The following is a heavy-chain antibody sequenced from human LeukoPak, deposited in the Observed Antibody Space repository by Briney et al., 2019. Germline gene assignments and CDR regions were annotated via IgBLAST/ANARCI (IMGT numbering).Heavy chain of an antibody. CDR2: IYYSGTT. D-gene: IGHD3-22*01. CDR3: ARFTYNSSGSNYYFDY. Sequence: PSETLSLTXTVSGGSLTGYYWNWIRQPPGQGLEWIGYIYYSGTTNYNPSLNRRVTMSVDTSKNQFSLKLSSVTAADTAVYYCARFTYNSSGSNYYFDYWGQGTLVTVSS. J-gene: IGHJ4*02. CDR1: GGSLTGYY. V-gene: IGHV4-59*01.